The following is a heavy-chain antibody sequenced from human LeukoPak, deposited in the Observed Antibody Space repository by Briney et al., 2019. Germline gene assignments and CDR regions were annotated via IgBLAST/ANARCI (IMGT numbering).Heavy chain of an antibody. CDR2: TSYDEGNK. CDR3: ARTGTDAFDI. CDR1: GFTFGGYA. D-gene: IGHD1/OR15-1a*01. Sequence: GGSLRLSCAASGFTFGGYAMHWVRQAPGKGLEWVSVTSYDEGNKYYADSVKGRFTISRDNPKNTLYLQMNSLRAEDTAVYYCARTGTDAFDIWGQGTMVTVSS. V-gene: IGHV3-30-3*01. J-gene: IGHJ3*02.